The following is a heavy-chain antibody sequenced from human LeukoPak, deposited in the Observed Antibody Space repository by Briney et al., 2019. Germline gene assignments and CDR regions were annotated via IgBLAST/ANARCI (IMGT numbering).Heavy chain of an antibody. D-gene: IGHD2-21*02. J-gene: IGHJ4*02. Sequence: ASVKVSCKASGYTFTIYGISWVRQAPGQGLEWMGWISAYNGNTNYSQKLQGRVTMTTDTSTSTAYMELRSLRSDDTAVYYCARDAHAYCGGDWYSWYWGQGTLVTVSS. CDR3: ARDAHAYCGGDWYSWY. CDR1: GYTFTIYG. V-gene: IGHV1-18*01. CDR2: ISAYNGNT.